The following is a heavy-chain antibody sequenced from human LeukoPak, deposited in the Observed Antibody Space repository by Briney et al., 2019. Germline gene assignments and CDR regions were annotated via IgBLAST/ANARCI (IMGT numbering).Heavy chain of an antibody. J-gene: IGHJ4*02. V-gene: IGHV3-74*01. Sequence: PGGPLRLSCAASGFAFSNYWMFWVRQAPGKGLVWISQTDTEGADTTYGDPAKGRFTASRDNAKNTLYLQMNSLRVEDTAVYFCARGTAITAGIDFWGQGTLVTVSS. CDR3: ARGTAITAGIDF. CDR2: TDTEGADT. D-gene: IGHD6-19*01. CDR1: GFAFSNYW.